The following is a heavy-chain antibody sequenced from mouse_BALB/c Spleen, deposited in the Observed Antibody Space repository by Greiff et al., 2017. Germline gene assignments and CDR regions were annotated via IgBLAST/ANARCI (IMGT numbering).Heavy chain of an antibody. D-gene: IGHD2-4*01. CDR2: ISDGGSYT. V-gene: IGHV5-4*02. CDR1: GFTFSDYY. J-gene: IGHJ3*01. Sequence: EVQLVESGGGLVKPGGSLKLSCAASGFTFSDYYMYWVRQTPEKRLEWVATISDGGSYTYYPDSVKGRFTISRDNAKNNLYLQMSSLKSEDTAMYYCARDLITTEGLAYWGQGTLVTVSA. CDR3: ARDLITTEGLAY.